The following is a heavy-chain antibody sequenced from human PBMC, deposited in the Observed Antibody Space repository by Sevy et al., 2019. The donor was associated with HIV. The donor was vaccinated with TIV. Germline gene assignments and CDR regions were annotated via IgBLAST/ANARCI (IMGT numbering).Heavy chain of an antibody. J-gene: IGHJ4*02. CDR3: ASQFDY. CDR1: GFNFSNYS. V-gene: IGHV3-21*01. CDR2: IGSGGSNK. Sequence: GGSLRLSCAVSGFNFSNYSMDWVRQAPGKGLEWVSSIGSGGSNKYYSDSLKGRITISGDNAKNSVYLQMNSLRAEDTAVYYCASQFDYWGQGTLVTVSS.